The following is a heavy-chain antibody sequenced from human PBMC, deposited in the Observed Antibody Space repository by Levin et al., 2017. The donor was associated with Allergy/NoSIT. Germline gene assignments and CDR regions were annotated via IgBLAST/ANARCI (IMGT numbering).Heavy chain of an antibody. CDR1: GFTFSSYW. CDR2: IKQDGSEK. CDR3: ARDGLEGIQLWFKYYYMDV. J-gene: IGHJ6*03. V-gene: IGHV3-7*04. D-gene: IGHD5-18*01. Sequence: GESLKISCAASGFTFSSYWMSWVRQAPGKGLEWVANIKQDGSEKYYVDSVKGRFTISRDNAKNSLYLQMNSLRAEDTAVYYCARDGLEGIQLWFKYYYMDVWGKGTTVTVSS.